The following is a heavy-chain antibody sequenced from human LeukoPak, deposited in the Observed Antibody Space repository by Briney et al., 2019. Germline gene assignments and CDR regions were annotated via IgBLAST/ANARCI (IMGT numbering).Heavy chain of an antibody. CDR1: GFTFSSYA. CDR3: AKTFYYYDSSGYYPDY. V-gene: IGHV3-30-3*02. J-gene: IGHJ4*02. CDR2: ISYDGSNK. D-gene: IGHD3-22*01. Sequence: PGGSLRLSCAASGFTFSSYAMHWVRQAPGKGLEWVAVISYDGSNKYYADSVKGRSTISRDNSKNTLYLQMNSLRAEDTAVYYCAKTFYYYDSSGYYPDYWGQGTLVTVSS.